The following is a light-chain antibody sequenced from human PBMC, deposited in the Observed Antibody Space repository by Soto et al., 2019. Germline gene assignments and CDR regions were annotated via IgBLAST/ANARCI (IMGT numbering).Light chain of an antibody. V-gene: IGKV1-5*01. J-gene: IGKJ1*01. CDR1: QSIGNW. CDR2: DAS. Sequence: DTQMTQSPSTLSASVGDRVTITCRASQSIGNWLAWYQQKPGKAPKLLINDASSLESGVPSRFSGSGSGTEFTLTISSLQPDDFATYYCQQYNSFSGTFGQGTKVDIK. CDR3: QQYNSFSGT.